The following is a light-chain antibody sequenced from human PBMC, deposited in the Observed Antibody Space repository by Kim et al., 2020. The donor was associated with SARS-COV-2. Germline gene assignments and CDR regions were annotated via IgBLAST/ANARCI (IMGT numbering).Light chain of an antibody. CDR2: DNN. V-gene: IGLV1-51*01. Sequence: GQTVTTSCSGSSSNIGNNYVAWYQQLPGTAPKVLIYDNNKRPSGIPDRFSGSKSGTSATLGITGLQTGDEADYYCGTWDSSLSAAVFGGGTQLTVL. J-gene: IGLJ7*01. CDR1: SSNIGNNY. CDR3: GTWDSSLSAAV.